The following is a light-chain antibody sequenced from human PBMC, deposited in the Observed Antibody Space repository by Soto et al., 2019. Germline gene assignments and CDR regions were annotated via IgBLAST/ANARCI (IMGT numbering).Light chain of an antibody. V-gene: IGKV3-15*01. J-gene: IGKJ1*01. CDR2: GAS. CDR3: QQYNNWPPWT. CDR1: QSVSSN. Sequence: EIVMTQSPATLSVSPGERATLSCRASQSVSSNLAWYQQKPGQAPRLLMYGASTRATGIPARFSGSGSGTDFTLTISSLRSEDFAVYYCQQYNNWPPWTFGQGTKVEIK.